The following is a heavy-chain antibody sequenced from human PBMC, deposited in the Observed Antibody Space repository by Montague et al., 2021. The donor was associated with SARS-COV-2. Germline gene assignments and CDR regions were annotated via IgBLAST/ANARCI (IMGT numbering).Heavy chain of an antibody. CDR3: ARDVFPPSSWPAEYFQH. D-gene: IGHD6-13*01. Sequence: SLRLSCAASGFTFSSYWMSWVRQAPGKGLEWVANIKQDGSEKYYVDSVKGRFTISRDNAKNTLYLQMNSLRAEDTAVYYCARDVFPPSSWPAEYFQHWGQGTLVTVSS. V-gene: IGHV3-7*01. J-gene: IGHJ1*01. CDR2: IKQDGSEK. CDR1: GFTFSSYW.